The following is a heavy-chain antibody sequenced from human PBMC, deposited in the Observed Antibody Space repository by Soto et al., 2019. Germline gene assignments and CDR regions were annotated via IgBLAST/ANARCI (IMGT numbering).Heavy chain of an antibody. D-gene: IGHD6-13*01. Sequence: SETLSLTCTVSGGSISSSGDYWSWIRQPPGKGLEWIGEINHSGSTNYNPSLKSRVTISVDTSKNQFSLKLSSVTAADTAVYYCASPASGDSSSQEPTHNHWFDPWGQGTLVTVSS. V-gene: IGHV4-39*07. CDR2: INHSGST. CDR3: ASPASGDSSSQEPTHNHWFDP. J-gene: IGHJ5*02. CDR1: GGSISSSGDY.